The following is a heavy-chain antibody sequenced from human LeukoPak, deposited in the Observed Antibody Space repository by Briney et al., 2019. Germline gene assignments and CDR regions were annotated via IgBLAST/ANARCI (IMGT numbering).Heavy chain of an antibody. V-gene: IGHV4-39*07. Sequence: SQTLSLTCAVSGGSISSGGYSWSWIRQPPGKGLEWIGSIYYSGSTYYNPSLKSRVTISVDTSKNQFSLKLSSVTAADTAVYYCARDPFPPIAAAGLNWFDPWGQGTLVTVSS. D-gene: IGHD6-13*01. CDR1: GGSISSGGYS. CDR3: ARDPFPPIAAAGLNWFDP. CDR2: IYYSGST. J-gene: IGHJ5*02.